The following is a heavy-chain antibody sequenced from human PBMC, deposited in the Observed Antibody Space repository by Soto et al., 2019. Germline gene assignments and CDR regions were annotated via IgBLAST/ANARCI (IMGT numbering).Heavy chain of an antibody. J-gene: IGHJ6*03. CDR2: ISGSGGST. CDR1: GFTFSSYA. V-gene: IGHV3-23*01. D-gene: IGHD2-15*01. Sequence: GGSLRLSCAASGFTFSSYAMSWVRQAPGKGLEWVSAISGSGGSTYYADSVKGRFTISRDNSKNTLYLQMNSLRAEDTAVYYCAKTGYCSGGSCYGLYYYYYMDVWGKGTTVTVSS. CDR3: AKTGYCSGGSCYGLYYYYYMDV.